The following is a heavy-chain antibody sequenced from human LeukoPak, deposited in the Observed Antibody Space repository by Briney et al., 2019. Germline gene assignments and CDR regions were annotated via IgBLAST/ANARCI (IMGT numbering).Heavy chain of an antibody. D-gene: IGHD1-26*01. Sequence: PGGSLRLSCAASGFTFSNYAVHWVRQAPGKGLEWVAVISYDVSNEKYADSVKGRFTTSRDNSKNTLYLQTNSLRAEDTALYFCARGLFTGGTYFFYWGQGTLVTVSS. CDR3: ARGLFTGGTYFFY. V-gene: IGHV3-30-3*01. J-gene: IGHJ4*02. CDR1: GFTFSNYA. CDR2: ISYDVSNE.